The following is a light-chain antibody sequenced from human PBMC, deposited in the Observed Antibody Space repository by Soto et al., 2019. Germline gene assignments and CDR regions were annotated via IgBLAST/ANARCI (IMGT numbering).Light chain of an antibody. CDR1: QSVSSSF. CDR3: QQYGNSPIT. V-gene: IGKV3-20*01. CDR2: GAS. Sequence: EIVLTQCTGTLSLSPGERATLSCRASQSVSSSFLAWYQQKPGQAPRLLVYGASGRATGIPYRFSGSGSGTDFTLTITRLEPEDFAVYYCQQYGNSPITFGQGTRLEIK. J-gene: IGKJ5*01.